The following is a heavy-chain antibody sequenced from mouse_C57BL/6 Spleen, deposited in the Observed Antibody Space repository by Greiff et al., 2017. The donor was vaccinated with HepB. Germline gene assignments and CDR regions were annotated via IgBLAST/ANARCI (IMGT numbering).Heavy chain of an antibody. V-gene: IGHV1-39*01. J-gene: IGHJ1*03. D-gene: IGHD1-1*01. CDR2: INPNYGTT. CDR1: GYSFTDYN. CDR3: ARGSSSYWYFDV. Sequence: EVQGVESGPELVKPGASVKISCKASGYSFTDYNMNWVKQSNGKSLEWIGVINPNYGTTSYNQKFKGKATLTVDQSSSTAYMQLNSLTSEDSAVYYCARGSSSYWYFDVWGTGTTVTVSS.